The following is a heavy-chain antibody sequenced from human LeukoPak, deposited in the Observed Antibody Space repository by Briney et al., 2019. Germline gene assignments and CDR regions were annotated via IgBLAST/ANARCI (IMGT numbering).Heavy chain of an antibody. CDR3: ARELDGNGGWFDP. V-gene: IGHV4-59*01. CDR1: GDSISDYY. D-gene: IGHD5-24*01. J-gene: IGHJ5*02. Sequence: SETLSLTCTVPGDSISDYYWSWIRQPLGKGLEWIGEVYYSGSTHYNPFLKSRVTISIDTSKNEFSLRLTSVTAADTAVYYCARELDGNGGWFDPWGQGTLVTASS. CDR2: VYYSGST.